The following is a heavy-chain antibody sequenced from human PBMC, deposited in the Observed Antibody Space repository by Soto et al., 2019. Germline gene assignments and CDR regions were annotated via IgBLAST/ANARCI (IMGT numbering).Heavy chain of an antibody. J-gene: IGHJ5*02. CDR1: GGSCSGYY. CDR3: ARVRDWFDP. CDR2: INHSGST. V-gene: IGHV4-34*01. D-gene: IGHD3-3*01. Sequence: SETLSLTCAFYGGSCSGYYWIWSRQPPGKGLEWIGEINHSGSTNYNPSLKSRVTISVDTSKNQFSLRLTSVTAADTAVYYCARVRDWFDPWGQGTLVTVSS.